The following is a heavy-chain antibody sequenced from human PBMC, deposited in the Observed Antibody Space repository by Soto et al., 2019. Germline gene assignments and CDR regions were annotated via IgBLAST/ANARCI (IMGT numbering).Heavy chain of an antibody. CDR3: AKDDVQPTYYDFWSGPNWFDP. CDR1: GFTFSSYA. D-gene: IGHD3-3*01. J-gene: IGHJ5*02. Sequence: GGSLRLSCAASGFTFSSYAMSWVRQAPGKGLEWVSAISGSGGSTYYADSVKGRFTISRDNSKNTLYLQMNSLRAEDTAVYYCAKDDVQPTYYDFWSGPNWFDPWGQGTLVTVSS. V-gene: IGHV3-23*01. CDR2: ISGSGGST.